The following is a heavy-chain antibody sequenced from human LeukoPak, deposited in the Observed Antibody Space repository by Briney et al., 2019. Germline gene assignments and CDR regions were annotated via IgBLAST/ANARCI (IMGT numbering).Heavy chain of an antibody. CDR1: GFTFSSYW. CDR2: INSDGSST. CDR3: AKDRGPYSGYDSFFDF. D-gene: IGHD5-12*01. Sequence: PGASLRLSCVASGFTFSSYWMHWVRQAPGKWLVWDSRINSDGSSTTLADSVKGRFTISRDNAKKTLYLQMNSLRAEDTAVYYCAKDRGPYSGYDSFFDFWGQGTLVTVAS. V-gene: IGHV3-74*03. J-gene: IGHJ4*02.